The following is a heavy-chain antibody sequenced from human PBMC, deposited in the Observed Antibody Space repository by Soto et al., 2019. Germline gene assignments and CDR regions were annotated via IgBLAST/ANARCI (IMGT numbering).Heavy chain of an antibody. V-gene: IGHV3-48*01. CDR1: GFTFSSYS. D-gene: IGHD3-9*01. CDR3: ARSELRYFDWLTEFDY. J-gene: IGHJ4*02. Sequence: GGSLRLYCAASGFTFSSYSMNWVRQAPGKGLEWVSYISSSSSTIYYADSVKGRFTISRDNAKNSLYLQMNSLRAEDTAVYYCARSELRYFDWLTEFDYWGQGTLVTVSS. CDR2: ISSSSSTI.